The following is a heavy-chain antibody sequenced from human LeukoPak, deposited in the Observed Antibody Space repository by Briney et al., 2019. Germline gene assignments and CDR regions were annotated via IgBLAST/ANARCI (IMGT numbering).Heavy chain of an antibody. J-gene: IGHJ4*02. V-gene: IGHV3-30*18. CDR3: AKDLMVAAAGIDY. D-gene: IGHD6-13*01. CDR2: ISYDGSNK. CDR1: GFTFSSYV. Sequence: PGGSLRLSCAASGFTFSSYVMHWVRQAPGKGLEWVAVISYDGSNKYYADSVKGRFTISRDNSKNTLYLQMNSLRAEDTAVYYCAKDLMVAAAGIDYWGQGTLVTVSS.